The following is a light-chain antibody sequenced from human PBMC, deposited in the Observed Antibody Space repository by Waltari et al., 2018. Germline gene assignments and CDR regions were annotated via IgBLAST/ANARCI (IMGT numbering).Light chain of an antibody. J-gene: IGKJ1*01. CDR2: FAS. CDR1: QDISYF. Sequence: DIQIIKSPSSLSASVGDRVTITCRASQDISYFLAWYQQRPGEVPKLLISFASALQSGVPSRFSGGGSGTHFTLTISSLHPEDVATYYCQRGRAFGQGTKVEI. CDR3: QRGRA. V-gene: IGKV1-27*01.